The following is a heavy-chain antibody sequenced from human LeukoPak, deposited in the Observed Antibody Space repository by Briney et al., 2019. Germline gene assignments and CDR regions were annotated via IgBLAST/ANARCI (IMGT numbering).Heavy chain of an antibody. V-gene: IGHV4-39*01. CDR3: ARYCSSTSCVIFDY. J-gene: IGHJ4*02. Sequence: SETLSLTCTVSGGSISSSSYYWGWIRRPPGKGPEWIGSIYYSGSTYYNPSLKSRVTISVDTSKNQFSLKLSSVTAADTAVYYCARYCSSTSCVIFDYWGQGTLVTVSS. CDR2: IYYSGST. D-gene: IGHD2-2*01. CDR1: GGSISSSSYY.